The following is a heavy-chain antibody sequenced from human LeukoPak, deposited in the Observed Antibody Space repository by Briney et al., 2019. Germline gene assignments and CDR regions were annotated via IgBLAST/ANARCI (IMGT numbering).Heavy chain of an antibody. CDR3: ARADYNPVLNWFDR. J-gene: IGHJ5*02. CDR1: GGSISSYY. CDR2: IYYSGST. D-gene: IGHD5-12*01. Sequence: SETLSLTCTVSGGSISSYYWSWLRQPPGKGLEWLGYIYYSGSTNYNPSLKSRVTISVDTSKNQFSLKLSSVTAADTAVYYCARADYNPVLNWFDRWGQGTLVTVSS. V-gene: IGHV4-59*01.